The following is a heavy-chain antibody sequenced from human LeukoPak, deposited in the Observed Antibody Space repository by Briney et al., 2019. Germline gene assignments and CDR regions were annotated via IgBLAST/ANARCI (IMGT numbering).Heavy chain of an antibody. Sequence: PGGSLRLSCAASGFTFSNYWMHWVRQVPGKGLVWVSHLNPDGTDTYYADSVKGRFTVSRDNAKNSLYLQMNSLRAEDTAVYYCAREQAPGWSSGFLRESPWGQGTLVTVSS. CDR3: AREQAPGWSSGFLRESP. V-gene: IGHV3-74*01. D-gene: IGHD6-19*01. CDR1: GFTFSNYW. CDR2: LNPDGTDT. J-gene: IGHJ5*02.